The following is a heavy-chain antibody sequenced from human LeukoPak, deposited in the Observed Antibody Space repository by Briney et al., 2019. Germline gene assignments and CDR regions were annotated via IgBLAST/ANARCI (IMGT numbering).Heavy chain of an antibody. CDR2: ISYDGSNK. J-gene: IGHJ2*01. CDR1: GFTFSSYA. D-gene: IGHD1-14*01. Sequence: PGGSLRLSCAASGFTFSSYAMHWVRQAPGKGLEWVAVISYDGSNKYYADSVKGRFTISRDNSKNTLYLQMNSLRAEDTAVYYCARRGENPYWYFDLWGRGTLVTVSS. V-gene: IGHV3-30-3*01. CDR3: ARRGENPYWYFDL.